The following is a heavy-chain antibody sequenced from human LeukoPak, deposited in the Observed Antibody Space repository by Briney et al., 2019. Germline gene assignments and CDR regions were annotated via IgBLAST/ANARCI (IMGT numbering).Heavy chain of an antibody. D-gene: IGHD4-17*01. J-gene: IGHJ3*02. CDR1: GGTFSSYA. CDR2: IIPIFGTA. CDR3: ARDQSPCYGDYDLGAFDI. Sequence: ASVKVSCKASGGTFSSYAISWVRQAPGQGLEWMGGIIPIFGTANYAQKFQGRVTITADESTSTAYMELSSLRSEDTAVYYCARDQSPCYGDYDLGAFDIWGQGTMVTVSS. V-gene: IGHV1-69*13.